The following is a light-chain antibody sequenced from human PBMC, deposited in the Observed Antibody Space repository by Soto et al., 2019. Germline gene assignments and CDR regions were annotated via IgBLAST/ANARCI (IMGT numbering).Light chain of an antibody. V-gene: IGKV1-5*01. Sequence: DIQMTQSPSTLSAFVGDRVTINCRASQSISSWVAWYQQKPGKAPKLLIYDAFSLESGVPSRFSGSGFGTEFTLTISSLQPDDFATYYRQQYNSYPLTFGGGTKVEIK. CDR3: QQYNSYPLT. CDR1: QSISSW. J-gene: IGKJ4*01. CDR2: DAF.